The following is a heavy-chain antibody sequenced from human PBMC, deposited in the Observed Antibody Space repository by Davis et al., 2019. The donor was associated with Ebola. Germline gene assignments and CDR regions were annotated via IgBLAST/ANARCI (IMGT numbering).Heavy chain of an antibody. J-gene: IGHJ6*02. CDR1: GYTFTSYG. D-gene: IGHD3-10*01. Sequence: ASVKVSCKASGYTFTSYGITWVRQAPGQGLEWMGIINPSGGSTSYAQKFQGRVTMTRDTSTSTVYMELSSLRSEDTAVYYCARDFGRYGMDVWGQGTTVTVSS. CDR3: ARDFGRYGMDV. CDR2: INPSGGST. V-gene: IGHV1-46*01.